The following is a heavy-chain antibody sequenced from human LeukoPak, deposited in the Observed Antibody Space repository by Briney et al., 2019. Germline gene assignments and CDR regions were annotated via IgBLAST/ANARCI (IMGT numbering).Heavy chain of an antibody. CDR2: IHYSGTI. Sequence: PSGTLSLTCGVSGGSISNTNWWTWVRQPPGKGLEWIGYIHYSGTINYNPSLKSRVTVSVDTSKNQFSLRLTSVTAADTAVYYCARDASQSGISYAFDSWGQGTLVTVSS. V-gene: IGHV4-4*02. CDR3: ARDASQSGISYAFDS. D-gene: IGHD2-2*01. CDR1: GGSISNTNW. J-gene: IGHJ4*02.